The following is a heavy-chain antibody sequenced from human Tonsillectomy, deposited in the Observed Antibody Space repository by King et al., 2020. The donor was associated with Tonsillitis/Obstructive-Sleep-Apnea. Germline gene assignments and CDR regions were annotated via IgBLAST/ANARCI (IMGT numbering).Heavy chain of an antibody. CDR2: LSSTSSYV. CDR1: GFTFRTYS. CDR3: ARVPPAMHIFYMDV. Sequence: VQLVESGGGLVKPGGSLRLSCAASGFTFRTYSMNWVRQAPGKGLEWVSSLSSTSSYVSYADSVKGRFTISRDNSKNSLYLQMNSLSPEDTAVYYCARVPPAMHIFYMDVWGNGTTVTVSS. D-gene: IGHD2-2*01. J-gene: IGHJ6*03. V-gene: IGHV3-21*01.